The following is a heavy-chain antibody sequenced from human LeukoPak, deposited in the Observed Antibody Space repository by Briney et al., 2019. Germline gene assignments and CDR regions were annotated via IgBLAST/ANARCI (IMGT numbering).Heavy chain of an antibody. CDR2: INHSGST. CDR1: GGSFSGYY. J-gene: IGHJ5*02. CDR3: ARARSITIFGVVISDSVRFDP. Sequence: PSETLSLTCAVYGGSFSGYYWSWIRQPPGKGLEWIGEINHSGSTNYNPSLKSRVTISVDTSKNQFSLKLSSETAADTAVYYCARARSITIFGVVISDSVRFDPWGQGTLVTVSS. V-gene: IGHV4-34*01. D-gene: IGHD3-3*01.